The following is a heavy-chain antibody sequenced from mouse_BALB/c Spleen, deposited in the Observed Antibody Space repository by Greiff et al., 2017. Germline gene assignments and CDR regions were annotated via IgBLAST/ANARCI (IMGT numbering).Heavy chain of an antibody. CDR3: ARDRGSSFAY. D-gene: IGHD1-1*01. V-gene: IGHV2-9*02. CDR2: IWAGGST. J-gene: IGHJ3*01. CDR1: GFSLTSYG. Sequence: LQESGPGLVAPSQSLSITCTVSGFSLTSYGVHWVRQPPGKGLEWLGVIWAGGSTNYNSALMSRLSISKDNSKSQVFLKMNSLQTDDTAMYYCARDRGSSFAYWGQGTLVTVSA.